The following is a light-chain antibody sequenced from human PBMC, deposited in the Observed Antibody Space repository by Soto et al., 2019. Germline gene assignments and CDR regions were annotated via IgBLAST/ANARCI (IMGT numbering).Light chain of an antibody. J-gene: IGKJ5*01. V-gene: IGKV1-39*01. CDR1: QSISSY. CDR3: QQSYSTPSIT. CDR2: AAS. Sequence: DIQMTQSPSSLSASVGDRVTITCRASQSISSYLNWYQQKPGKAPKLLIYAASSLQSGVPSRFSGSGSGTDFTLTISSLPPDDFATYYCQQSYSTPSITFGQGTRLEIK.